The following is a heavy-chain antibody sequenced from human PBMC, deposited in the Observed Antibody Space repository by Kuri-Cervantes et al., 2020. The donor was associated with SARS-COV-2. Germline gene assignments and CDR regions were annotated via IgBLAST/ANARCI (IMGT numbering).Heavy chain of an antibody. V-gene: IGHV1-18*04. CDR2: INPNSGGT. D-gene: IGHD5-18*01. CDR3: ATDLRGYSYGYGG. Sequence: ASVKVSCKASGYTFTSYGISWVRQAPGQGLEWMGWINPNSGGTNYAQKFQGRVTMTEDTSTDTAYTELSSLRSEDTAVYYCATDLRGYSYGYGGWGQGTLVTVSS. CDR1: GYTFTSYG. J-gene: IGHJ4*02.